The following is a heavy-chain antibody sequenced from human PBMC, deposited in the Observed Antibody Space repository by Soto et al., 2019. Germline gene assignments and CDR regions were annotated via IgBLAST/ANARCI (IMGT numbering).Heavy chain of an antibody. D-gene: IGHD3-10*01. V-gene: IGHV3-30*18. CDR3: AKARMGAGVRGYFDY. J-gene: IGHJ4*02. CDR2: ISYDGSNK. CDR1: GFTFSSYG. Sequence: ESGGGVVQPGKSLRLSCAGSGFTFSSYGMDWVRQAPGKGLEWVAVISYDGSNKYYADSVKGRFTISRDNSKNTLYLQMSSLRADDTAVYYCAKARMGAGVRGYFDYWGQGTLVTVSS.